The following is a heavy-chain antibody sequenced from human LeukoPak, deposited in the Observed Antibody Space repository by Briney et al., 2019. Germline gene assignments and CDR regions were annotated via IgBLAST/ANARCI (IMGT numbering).Heavy chain of an antibody. CDR1: GGFNSRYY. J-gene: IGHJ4*02. V-gene: IGHV4-59*01. CDR3: AGGGYCSSTGCQAPLFDY. CDR2: IYNSGGT. Sequence: PSETLSLTCTVSGGFNSRYYWAWIRQPPMKGLEWMGYIYNSGGTTYSPSLKSRLTISVDTSKSQFSLKLRSVTAADTAVYYCAGGGYCSSTGCQAPLFDYWGQGTLVTVSS. D-gene: IGHD2-2*01.